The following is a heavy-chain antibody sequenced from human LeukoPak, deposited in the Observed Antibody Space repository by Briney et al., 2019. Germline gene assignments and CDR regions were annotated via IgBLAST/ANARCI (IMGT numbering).Heavy chain of an antibody. J-gene: IGHJ4*02. Sequence: GGSLRLSCTASGFTFGDYIMSWFRQAPGKGLEWVGFIRRKAYGGTTEYAASVKGRFTISRDDSKSIAYLQMNSLKTEDTAMYYCTRPARISMIVGDLGYFHYWGQGALVTVSS. CDR2: IRRKAYGGTT. D-gene: IGHD3-22*01. CDR3: TRPARISMIVGDLGYFHY. V-gene: IGHV3-49*03. CDR1: GFTFGDYI.